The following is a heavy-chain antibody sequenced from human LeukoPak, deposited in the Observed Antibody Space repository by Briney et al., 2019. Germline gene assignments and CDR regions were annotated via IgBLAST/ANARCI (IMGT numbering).Heavy chain of an antibody. Sequence: SETLSLTCTVSGYSISSGYYWGWIRQPPGKGLEWIGSIYHSGSTYYNPSLKSRVTISVDTSKNQFSLKLSSVTAADTAVYYCARWEARLFDYWGQGTLVTVSS. V-gene: IGHV4-38-2*02. CDR2: IYHSGST. CDR1: GYSISSGYY. CDR3: ARWEARLFDY. J-gene: IGHJ4*02. D-gene: IGHD1-26*01.